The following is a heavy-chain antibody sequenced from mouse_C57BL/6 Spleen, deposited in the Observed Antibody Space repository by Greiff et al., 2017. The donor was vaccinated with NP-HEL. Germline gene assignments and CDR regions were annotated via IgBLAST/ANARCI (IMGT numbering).Heavy chain of an antibody. J-gene: IGHJ4*01. D-gene: IGHD2-1*01. V-gene: IGHV1-54*02. CDR2: INPGSGGT. CDR1: GYAFTNYL. Sequence: LEESGAELVRPGTSVKVSCKASGYAFTNYLIEWVKQRPGQGLEWIGVINPGSGGTNYNEKFKGKATLTADKSSNTGNMQLRSLTSEDSADYFCARSKFYYVNYVAMDYWGQGTSVTVSS. CDR3: ARSKFYYVNYVAMDY.